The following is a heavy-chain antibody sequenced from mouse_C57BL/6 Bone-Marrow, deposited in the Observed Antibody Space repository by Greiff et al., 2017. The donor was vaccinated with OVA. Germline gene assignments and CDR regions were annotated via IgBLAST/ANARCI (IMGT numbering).Heavy chain of an antibody. CDR2: INPNNGGT. CDR1: GYTFTDYN. V-gene: IGHV1-22*01. J-gene: IGHJ2*01. D-gene: IGHD1-1*01. CDR3: AGLRHFDY. Sequence: VQLKESGPELVKPGASVKMSCKASGYTFTDYNMHWVKQSHGKSLEWIGYINPNNGGTSYNQKFKGKATFTVNKSSSTAYMELRSLTSEDSAVYYCAGLRHFDYWGQGTTLTVSS.